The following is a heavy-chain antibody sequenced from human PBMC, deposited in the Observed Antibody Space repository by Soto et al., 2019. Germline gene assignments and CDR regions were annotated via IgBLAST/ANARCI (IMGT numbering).Heavy chain of an antibody. J-gene: IGHJ4*02. Sequence: VQLVESGGVVVQPGGSLRLSCAASGFTFKNHYMTWIRQAPGKGLEWVSYISDSGSSIYYADSVKGRFTISRDNAKNSLLLEMNSLRGEDTAVYYCARQYSSMLDLWGQGTLVTVSS. V-gene: IGHV3-11*01. D-gene: IGHD6-13*01. CDR1: GFTFKNHY. CDR3: ARQYSSMLDL. CDR2: ISDSGSSI.